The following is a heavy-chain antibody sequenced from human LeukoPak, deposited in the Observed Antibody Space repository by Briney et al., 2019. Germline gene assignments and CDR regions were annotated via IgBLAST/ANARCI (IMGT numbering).Heavy chain of an antibody. D-gene: IGHD6-19*01. Sequence: ASVKVSCKASGYTFTGYYMHWVRQAPGQGLEWMGWINTNTGNPTYAQGFTGRFVFSLDTSVSTAYLQISSLKAEDTAVYYCARVTPQWLATYYFDYWGQGTLVTVSS. CDR2: INTNTGNP. CDR1: GYTFTGYY. CDR3: ARVTPQWLATYYFDY. J-gene: IGHJ4*02. V-gene: IGHV7-4-1*02.